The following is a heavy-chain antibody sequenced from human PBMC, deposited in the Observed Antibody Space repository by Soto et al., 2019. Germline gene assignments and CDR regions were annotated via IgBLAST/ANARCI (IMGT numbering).Heavy chain of an antibody. CDR2: ISRSSIYI. V-gene: IGHV3-21*01. CDR3: AREELDY. CDR1: GFTFSSFT. D-gene: IGHD1-1*01. J-gene: IGHJ4*02. Sequence: LRLSCAASGFTFSSFTMHWVRQAPWKGLEWVASISRSSIYIYYSDSLKGRVTISRDNAKNSLYLQMDSPRVEDTAIYYCAREELDYWGQGTLVTVSS.